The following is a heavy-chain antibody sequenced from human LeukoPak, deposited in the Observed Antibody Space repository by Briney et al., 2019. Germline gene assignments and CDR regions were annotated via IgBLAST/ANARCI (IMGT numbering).Heavy chain of an antibody. CDR2: ISYDGSNK. CDR3: AREGGIEMATIFLPHFDY. V-gene: IGHV3-30*03. CDR1: GFTFSSYG. J-gene: IGHJ4*02. Sequence: GGSLRLSCAASGFTFSSYGMHWVRQAPGKGLEWVAVISYDGSNKYYADSVKGRFTISRDNSKNTLYLQMNSLRAEDTAVYYCAREGGIEMATIFLPHFDYWGQGTLVTVSS. D-gene: IGHD5-24*01.